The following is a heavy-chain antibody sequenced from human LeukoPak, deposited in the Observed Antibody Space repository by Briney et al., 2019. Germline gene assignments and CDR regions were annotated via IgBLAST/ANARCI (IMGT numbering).Heavy chain of an antibody. CDR1: GFPFSSYA. CDR3: AKAVRSRVVIIFAGWGYYFDY. CDR2: ISDSGGST. Sequence: GGSLTLSCAASGFPFSSYAMSWVRHPPEKGLEWVSAISDSGGSTYYANPVKGRFTISRDNSKNTLYLKMNSLRAEDTAVYYCAKAVRSRVVIIFAGWGYYFDYWGQGTLVTVSS. V-gene: IGHV3-23*01. D-gene: IGHD3-3*01. J-gene: IGHJ4*02.